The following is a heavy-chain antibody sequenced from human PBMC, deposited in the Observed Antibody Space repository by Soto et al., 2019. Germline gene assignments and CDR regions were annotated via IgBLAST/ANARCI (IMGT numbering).Heavy chain of an antibody. J-gene: IGHJ6*02. Sequence: LRLSCAASGFTFSGYAMHWVRQAPGKGLEWVAVISYDGSNRYHADSVKGRFTISRDNSKNTLYLQMNSLRPEDRAVYYCARGGGGYYYYGMDVWGQGTTVTVSS. D-gene: IGHD3-16*01. CDR2: ISYDGSNR. V-gene: IGHV3-30-3*01. CDR1: GFTFSGYA. CDR3: ARGGGGYYYYGMDV.